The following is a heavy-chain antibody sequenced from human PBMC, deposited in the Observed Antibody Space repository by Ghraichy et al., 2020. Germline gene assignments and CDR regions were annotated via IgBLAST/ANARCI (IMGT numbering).Heavy chain of an antibody. J-gene: IGHJ5*02. CDR3: AKPSPYSSGWYSGIPPRFPLGAGLDP. CDR1: GFTFSSYA. V-gene: IGHV3-23*01. D-gene: IGHD6-19*01. CDR2: ISGSGGST. Sequence: GGSLRLSCAASGFTFSSYAMSWVRQAPGKGLEWVSAISGSGGSTYYADSVKGRFTISRDNSKNTLYLQMNSLRAEDTAVYYCAKPSPYSSGWYSGIPPRFPLGAGLDPWGQGTLVTVSS.